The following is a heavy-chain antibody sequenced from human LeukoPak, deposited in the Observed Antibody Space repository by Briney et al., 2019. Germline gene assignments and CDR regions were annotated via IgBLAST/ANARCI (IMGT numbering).Heavy chain of an antibody. J-gene: IGHJ4*02. CDR2: IIPILGIA. CDR3: ARGGVTMVRGVITPSGYFDY. V-gene: IGHV1-69*04. Sequence: SVKVSCKASGGTFSSYAISWVRQAPGQGLEWMGRIIPILGIANYAQKFQGRVTITADKSTSTAYMELSSLRSEDTAVYYCARGGVTMVRGVITPSGYFDYWGQGTLVTVSS. D-gene: IGHD3-10*01. CDR1: GGTFSSYA.